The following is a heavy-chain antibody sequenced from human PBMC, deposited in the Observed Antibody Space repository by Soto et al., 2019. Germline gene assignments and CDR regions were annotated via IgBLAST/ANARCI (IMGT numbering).Heavy chain of an antibody. V-gene: IGHV3-23*01. Sequence: GGSLRLSCAASGFTFSSYAMSLVRQAPGKGLEWVSAISGSGGSTYYADSVKGRFTISRDNSKNTLYLQMNSLRAEDTAVYYCAKSTAYCGGDCYPLPFDYWGQGTLVTVSS. CDR1: GFTFSSYA. J-gene: IGHJ4*02. CDR3: AKSTAYCGGDCYPLPFDY. D-gene: IGHD2-21*02. CDR2: ISGSGGST.